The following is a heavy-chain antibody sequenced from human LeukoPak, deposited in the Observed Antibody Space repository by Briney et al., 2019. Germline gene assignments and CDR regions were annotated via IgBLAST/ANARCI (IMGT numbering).Heavy chain of an antibody. CDR3: AREGIAAAGPGPQGAEYWYFDL. D-gene: IGHD6-13*01. V-gene: IGHV4-59*01. CDR2: IYYSGST. J-gene: IGHJ2*01. Sequence: PSETLSLTCTVSGGSISSYYWSWIRQPPGKGLEWIGYIYYSGSTNYNPSLKSRVTISVDTSKNQFSLKLSSVTAADTAVYYCAREGIAAAGPGPQGAEYWYFDLWGRGTLVTVSP. CDR1: GGSISSYY.